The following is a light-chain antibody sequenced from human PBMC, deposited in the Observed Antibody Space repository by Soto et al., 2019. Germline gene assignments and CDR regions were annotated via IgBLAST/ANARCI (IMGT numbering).Light chain of an antibody. Sequence: EIVLTQSRGTLSLSPGERATLSCRASQSVSNNYLAWYQQKPGQAPRFLMYGASSRATGTPDRFSGSGSGTDFTLTISRLEPEDYAVYYCQQYGSSPVSFGPGTKVDIK. V-gene: IGKV3-20*01. CDR1: QSVSNNY. CDR3: QQYGSSPVS. J-gene: IGKJ3*01. CDR2: GAS.